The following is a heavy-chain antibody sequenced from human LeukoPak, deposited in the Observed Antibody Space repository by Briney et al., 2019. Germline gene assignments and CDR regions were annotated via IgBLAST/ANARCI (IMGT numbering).Heavy chain of an antibody. V-gene: IGHV4-61*02. J-gene: IGHJ3*02. CDR1: GDSTSSGSYY. CDR3: AGTATNGGAFDI. Sequence: SETLSLTCTVSGDSTSSGSYYWSWIRQPAGKGLEWIGRIYSSGSTNYNPSLKSRVTISSDTSKNQFSLKLSSVTGADAAVYYCAGTATNGGAFDIWGQGTMVTVSS. D-gene: IGHD2-8*01. CDR2: IYSSGST.